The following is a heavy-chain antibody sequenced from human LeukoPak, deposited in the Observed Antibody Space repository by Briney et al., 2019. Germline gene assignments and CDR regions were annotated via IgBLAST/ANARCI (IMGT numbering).Heavy chain of an antibody. V-gene: IGHV1-18*01. Sequence: ASVKVSCKASGYTFTSYGISWVRQAPGQGLEWMGWISVYNGNTNYAQKFQGRVTMTTDTSTSTAYMELRSLRSDDTAVYYCARDNLGGYSGYDPFDYWGQGTLVTVSS. D-gene: IGHD5-12*01. CDR2: ISVYNGNT. J-gene: IGHJ4*02. CDR1: GYTFTSYG. CDR3: ARDNLGGYSGYDPFDY.